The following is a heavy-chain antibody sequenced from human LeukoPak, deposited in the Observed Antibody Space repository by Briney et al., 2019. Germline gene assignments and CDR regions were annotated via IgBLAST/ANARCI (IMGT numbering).Heavy chain of an antibody. J-gene: IGHJ4*02. CDR2: IYYTGIT. Sequence: SETLSLTCTVAGGSISTHYWSWIRQPPGKGLEWIGYIYYTGITNYNPSLQSRVTISVDTSKNQFSLKLSSVTAADTAVYYCARENSNSWYLDYWGQGTLVTVSS. D-gene: IGHD6-13*01. V-gene: IGHV4-59*11. CDR1: GGSISTHY. CDR3: ARENSNSWYLDY.